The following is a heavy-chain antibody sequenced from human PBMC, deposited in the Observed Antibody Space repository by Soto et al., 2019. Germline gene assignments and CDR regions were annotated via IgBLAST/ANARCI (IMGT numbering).Heavy chain of an antibody. J-gene: IGHJ5*02. V-gene: IGHV1-2*02. Sequence: QVQLVQSGAEVKKPGASVKVSCKASGYTFTGYYMHWVRQAPGQGLEWMGWINPNSGGTNYGQKVQGRVTMTRDTSISTAYMELSRLRSDDTAVYYCARGAAAGSNWFDPWGQGTLVTVSS. CDR3: ARGAAAGSNWFDP. CDR2: INPNSGGT. CDR1: GYTFTGYY. D-gene: IGHD6-13*01.